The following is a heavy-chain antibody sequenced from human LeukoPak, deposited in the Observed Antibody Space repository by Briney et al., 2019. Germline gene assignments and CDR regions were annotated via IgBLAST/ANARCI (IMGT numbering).Heavy chain of an antibody. V-gene: IGHV3-15*01. Sequence: GGSLRLSCAASGFTFSNAWMSRVRQAPGKGLEWVGRIKSKTDGGTTDYAAPVKGRFTISRDDSKNTLYLQMNSLKTEDTAVYYCTTPIGRGSYYDYYYGMDVWGQGTTVTVSS. D-gene: IGHD1-26*01. CDR2: IKSKTDGGTT. CDR1: GFTFSNAW. CDR3: TTPIGRGSYYDYYYGMDV. J-gene: IGHJ6*02.